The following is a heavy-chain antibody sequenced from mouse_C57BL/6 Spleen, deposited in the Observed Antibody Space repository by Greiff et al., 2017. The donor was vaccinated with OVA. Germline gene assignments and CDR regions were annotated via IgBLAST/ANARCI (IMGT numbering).Heavy chain of an antibody. CDR1: GYTFTDYN. J-gene: IGHJ1*03. D-gene: IGHD1-1*01. CDR3: AREGRGITTVVAWYFDV. CDR2: INPNNGGT. V-gene: IGHV1-18*01. Sequence: VHVKQSGPELVKPGASVKIPCKASGYTFTDYNMDWVKQSHGKSLEWIGDINPNNGGTIYNQKFKGKATLTVDKSSSTAYMELRSLTSEDTAVYYCAREGRGITTVVAWYFDVWGTGTTVTVSS.